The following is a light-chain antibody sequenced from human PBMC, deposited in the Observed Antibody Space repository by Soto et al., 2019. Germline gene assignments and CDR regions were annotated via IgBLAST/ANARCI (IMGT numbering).Light chain of an antibody. CDR1: SSNIGSNT. CDR2: SNN. J-gene: IGLJ2*01. CDR3: TAWDDSMNAPV. V-gene: IGLV1-44*01. Sequence: QSVLTQPPSASGTPGQWVTISCTGSSSNIGSNTVASYQQLPGTAPKLLMYSNNHRPSGVAARFSGSKSGNSASLAISGLQSEDEADYYCTAWDDSMNAPVFGGGTKLTVL.